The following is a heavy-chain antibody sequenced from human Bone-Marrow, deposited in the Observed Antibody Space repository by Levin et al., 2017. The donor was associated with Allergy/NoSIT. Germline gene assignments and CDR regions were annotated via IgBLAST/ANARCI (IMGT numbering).Heavy chain of an antibody. J-gene: IGHJ6*02. CDR3: AKDHSSSVYGMDV. V-gene: IGHV3-30*18. CDR1: GFTFSSYG. Sequence: GESLKISCAASGFTFSSYGMHWVRQAPGKGLEWVAVISYDGSNKYYADSVKGRFTISRDNSKNTLYLQMNSLRAEDTAVYYCAKDHSSSVYGMDVWGQGTTVTVSS. CDR2: ISYDGSNK. D-gene: IGHD6-6*01.